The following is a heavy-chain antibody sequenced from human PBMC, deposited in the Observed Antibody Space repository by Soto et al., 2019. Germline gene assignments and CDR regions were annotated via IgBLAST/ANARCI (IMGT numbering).Heavy chain of an antibody. CDR2: IYSGGNT. V-gene: IGHV3-53*01. Sequence: GGSLRLSCAASGFTVSNNYMSWVRQAPGKGLEWVSVIYSGGNTYYADSVKGRFTISRDNSKNTLYLQMNSLRAEDTAVYYCANRGGSPSSGLTGAYGMDVWGQGTTVTVSS. CDR3: ANRGGSPSSGLTGAYGMDV. J-gene: IGHJ6*02. D-gene: IGHD7-27*01. CDR1: GFTVSNNY.